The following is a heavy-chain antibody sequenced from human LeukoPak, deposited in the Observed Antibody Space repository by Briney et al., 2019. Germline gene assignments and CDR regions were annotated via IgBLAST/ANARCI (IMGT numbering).Heavy chain of an antibody. Sequence: ASVKVSCKASGYKFTDFYMHWVRQAPGQGLEWMGWINPIRGGTNYAQKFQGRVTMTRDTSISTSYMELSNLRSDDTAVYYCARGREVAGTVSYWGQGTRVTVSS. CDR3: ARGREVAGTVSY. D-gene: IGHD6-19*01. CDR2: INPIRGGT. J-gene: IGHJ4*02. V-gene: IGHV1-2*02. CDR1: GYKFTDFY.